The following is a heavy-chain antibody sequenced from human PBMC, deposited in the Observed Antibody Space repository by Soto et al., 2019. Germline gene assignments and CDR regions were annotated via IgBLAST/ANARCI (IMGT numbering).Heavy chain of an antibody. CDR2: TRNKANSYTT. J-gene: IGHJ6*03. V-gene: IGHV3-72*01. CDR3: SRAVATIKGGYYYYYYYMDV. D-gene: IGHD5-12*01. Sequence: GGSLRLSCAASGFTFSDHYMDWVRQAPGKGLEWVGRTRNKANSYTTEYAASVKGRFTISRDDSKNSLYLQMNSLKTEDTAVYYCSRAVATIKGGYYYYYYYMDVWGKGTTVTVSS. CDR1: GFTFSDHY.